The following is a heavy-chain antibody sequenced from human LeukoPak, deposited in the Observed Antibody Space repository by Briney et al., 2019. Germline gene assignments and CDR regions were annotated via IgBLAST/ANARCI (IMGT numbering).Heavy chain of an antibody. V-gene: IGHV4-39*01. CDR3: ARSIGYCSSTSCYPGYYYYGMDV. CDR2: IYYSGST. D-gene: IGHD2-2*01. Sequence: SETLSLTCTVSGGSISSSSYYWGWIRRPPGKGLEWIGSIYYSGSTYYNPSLKSRVTISVDTSKNQFSLKLSSVTAADTAVYYCARSIGYCSSTSCYPGYYYYGMDVWGQGTTVTVSS. CDR1: GGSISSSSYY. J-gene: IGHJ6*02.